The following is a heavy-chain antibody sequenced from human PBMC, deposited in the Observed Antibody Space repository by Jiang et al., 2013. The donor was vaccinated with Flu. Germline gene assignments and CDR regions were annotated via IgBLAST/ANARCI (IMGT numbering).Heavy chain of an antibody. Sequence: YGSGLVKPSGTLSLTCAVSGGSISSSNWWSWVRQPPGKGLEWIGEIYHSGSTNYNPSLKSRVTISVDKSKNQFSLKLSSVTAADTAVYYCARDGAGDYLAPNSRHWYFDLWGRGTLVTVSS. CDR1: GGSISSSNW. J-gene: IGHJ2*01. CDR2: IYHSGST. D-gene: IGHD4-17*01. CDR3: ARDGAGDYLAPNSRHWYFDL. V-gene: IGHV4-4*02.